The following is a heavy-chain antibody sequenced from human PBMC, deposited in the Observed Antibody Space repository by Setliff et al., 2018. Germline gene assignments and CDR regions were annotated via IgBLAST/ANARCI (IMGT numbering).Heavy chain of an antibody. Sequence: PGGSLRLSCAASGFSFNNSGMHWVRQAPGKGLEWVAIISFDGNTQYHADSVKGRFIVSRDDSKNTVYLQMSGLRGDDTAMYYCAKPLPRVPPYASGSSWTYRNDAFDIWGQGTMVTVSS. CDR1: GFSFNNSG. D-gene: IGHD3-10*01. V-gene: IGHV3-30*18. J-gene: IGHJ3*02. CDR2: ISFDGNTQ. CDR3: AKPLPRVPPYASGSSWTYRNDAFDI.